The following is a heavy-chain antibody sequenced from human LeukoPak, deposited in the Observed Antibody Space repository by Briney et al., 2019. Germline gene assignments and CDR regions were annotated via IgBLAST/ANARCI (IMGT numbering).Heavy chain of an antibody. D-gene: IGHD4-23*01. J-gene: IGHJ3*02. CDR2: IYHSGST. CDR1: GGSISSGGYS. Sequence: SETLSLTCAVSGGSISSGGYSWSWIRQPPGKGLEWIGYIYHSGSTYYDPSLKSRVTISVDRSKNQFSLKLSSVTAADTAVYYCARSMTTVVSDAFDIWGRGTMVTVSS. V-gene: IGHV4-30-2*01. CDR3: ARSMTTVVSDAFDI.